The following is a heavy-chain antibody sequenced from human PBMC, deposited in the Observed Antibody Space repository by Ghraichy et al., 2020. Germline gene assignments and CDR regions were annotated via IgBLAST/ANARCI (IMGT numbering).Heavy chain of an antibody. D-gene: IGHD3-10*01. V-gene: IGHV3-11*01. Sequence: GGSLRLSCAASGFSFSDYYMSWIRQAPGKGLEWVSYISSSGSTIHYADSVKGRFTSSRDNAKNSLYLQMNSLRSEDTAVYYCARGGGSGSYYNSPRYAWGQWTTVTVSS. CDR3: ARGGGSGSYYNSPRYA. J-gene: IGHJ6*02. CDR1: GFSFSDYY. CDR2: ISSSGSTI.